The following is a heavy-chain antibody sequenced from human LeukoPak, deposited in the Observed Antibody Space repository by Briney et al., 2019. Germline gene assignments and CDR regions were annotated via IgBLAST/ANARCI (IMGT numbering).Heavy chain of an antibody. CDR2: IYYSGST. CDR1: GGSISSYY. Sequence: SETLSLTCTVSGGSISSYYWSWIRQPPGKGLEWIGYIYYSGSTNYNPSLKSRVTMSVDTSKNQFSLKLSSVTAADTAVYYCARMVREYYFDYWGQGTLVTVSS. J-gene: IGHJ4*02. D-gene: IGHD3-10*01. CDR3: ARMVREYYFDY. V-gene: IGHV4-59*08.